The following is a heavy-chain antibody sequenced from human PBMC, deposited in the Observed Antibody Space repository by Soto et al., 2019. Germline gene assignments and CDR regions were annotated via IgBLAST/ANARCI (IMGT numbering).Heavy chain of an antibody. Sequence: LGTPSPPRPFSGGSVSSSSFYWGWVRPPPGKGLEWIGSVYYSGSTYYNPSLESRVTISVDKSKNQFSLKLMSLSAADTAVYYCGRLEGLATISYYFDYWGQGALVTVSS. D-gene: IGHD3-9*01. CDR3: GRLEGLATISYYFDY. CDR1: GGSVSSSSFY. V-gene: IGHV4-39*01. J-gene: IGHJ4*02. CDR2: VYYSGST.